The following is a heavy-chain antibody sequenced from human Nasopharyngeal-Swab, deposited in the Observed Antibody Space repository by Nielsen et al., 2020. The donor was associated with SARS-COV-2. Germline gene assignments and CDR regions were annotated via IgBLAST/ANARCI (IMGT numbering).Heavy chain of an antibody. J-gene: IGHJ4*02. CDR2: IGAYNGNT. D-gene: IGHD3-3*01. Sequence: ASVKVSCKASGYIFTSNDISWVRQARGQGLEWMGWIGAYNGNTNYAQKFQDRVTMTTDTSTSKVYMELRSLRSDDTAVYYCARHGVAEDYWGQGTLVTVSS. CDR1: GYIFTSND. V-gene: IGHV1-18*01. CDR3: ARHGVAEDY.